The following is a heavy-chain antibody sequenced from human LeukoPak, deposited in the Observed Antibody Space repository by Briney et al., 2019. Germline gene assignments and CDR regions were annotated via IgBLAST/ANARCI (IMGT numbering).Heavy chain of an antibody. CDR3: ARASTDNAGWHRGSFDY. CDR1: GYSFTSYW. V-gene: IGHV5-51*01. CDR2: IYPGDSDT. Sequence: GESLKISCKGSGYSFTSYWIGWVRQMPGKGLEWMGIIYPGDSDTRYSPSFQGQVTISADKSISTAYLQWSSLKASDTAMYYCARASTDNAGWHRGSFDYWGQGTLVTVSS. D-gene: IGHD6-19*01. J-gene: IGHJ4*02.